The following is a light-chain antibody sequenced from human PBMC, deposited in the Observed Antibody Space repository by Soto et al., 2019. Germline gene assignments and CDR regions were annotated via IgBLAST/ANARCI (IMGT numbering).Light chain of an antibody. CDR1: SSNIGNNY. CDR3: GTWDSSLSAVV. J-gene: IGLJ2*01. CDR2: DNN. V-gene: IGLV1-51*01. Sequence: QSVLTQPPSVSAAPGQTVTISCSGSSSNIGNNYVSWYQQLPGTAPKVLMYDNNKRPSGIPDRFSGSGSGTSATLGITGLQAGDEDDYYCGTWDSSLSAVVFGGGTKLTVL.